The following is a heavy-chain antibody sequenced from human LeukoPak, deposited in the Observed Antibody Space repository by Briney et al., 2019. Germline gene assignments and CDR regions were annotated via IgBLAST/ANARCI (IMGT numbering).Heavy chain of an antibody. D-gene: IGHD2-15*01. CDR1: GFSFDDYA. CDR3: AKEGGLARMGSHAFEI. J-gene: IGHJ3*02. Sequence: PGGSLRLSCAASGFSFDDYAMDWVRQPPGKGLQWVSLISGDDGTTYYTDSVRGRFTISSDHSKNSLYLQLNSLRTEDTAVYYCAKEGGLARMGSHAFEIWGQGTMVTVSS. V-gene: IGHV3-43*02. CDR2: ISGDDGTT.